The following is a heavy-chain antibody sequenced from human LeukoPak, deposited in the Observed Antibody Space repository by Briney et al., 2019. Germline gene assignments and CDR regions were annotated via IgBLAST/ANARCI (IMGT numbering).Heavy chain of an antibody. D-gene: IGHD3-22*01. J-gene: IGHJ6*02. CDR1: GFTVSSNY. Sequence: GGSLRLSCAASGFTVSSNYMSWVRQAPGKGLEWVSVIYSGGSTYYADSVKGRFTISRDNSKYTLYLQMNSLRAEDTAVYYCARLASNYYDSSGLPSTVGYYYGMDVWGQGTTVTVSS. CDR3: ARLASNYYDSSGLPSTVGYYYGMDV. V-gene: IGHV3-66*04. CDR2: IYSGGST.